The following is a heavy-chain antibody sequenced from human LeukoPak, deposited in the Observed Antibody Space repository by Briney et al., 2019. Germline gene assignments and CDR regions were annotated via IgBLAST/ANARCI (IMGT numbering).Heavy chain of an antibody. CDR3: ARSTSSEYDIYHFDY. Sequence: TGRSLRLSSAASGFTFSSYGMHWVRQAPGKGLEWVAVIWYDGNNKYYADSVKGRFTISRDNSKNTLYLQMTSLRAEDTAVYYCARSTSSEYDIYHFDYWGQGTLVTVSS. D-gene: IGHD3-9*01. CDR1: GFTFSSYG. CDR2: IWYDGNNK. V-gene: IGHV3-33*01. J-gene: IGHJ4*02.